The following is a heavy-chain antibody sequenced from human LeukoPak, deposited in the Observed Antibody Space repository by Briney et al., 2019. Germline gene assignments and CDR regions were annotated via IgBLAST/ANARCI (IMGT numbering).Heavy chain of an antibody. CDR1: GGSISSYY. Sequence: PSETLSLTCTVSGGSISSYYWTWIRQPPGKGLEWIGYIYYSGSSNYSPSLKSRVTISVDTSKNQFSLKLSSVTAADTAVYYCAIGDRAYFDYWGQGTLVTVSS. CDR3: AIGDRAYFDY. J-gene: IGHJ4*02. CDR2: IYYSGSS. V-gene: IGHV4-59*08. D-gene: IGHD3-10*01.